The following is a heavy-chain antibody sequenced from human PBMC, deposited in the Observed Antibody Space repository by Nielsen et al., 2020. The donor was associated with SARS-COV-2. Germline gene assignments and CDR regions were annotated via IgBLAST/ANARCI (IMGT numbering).Heavy chain of an antibody. Sequence: ASVKVSCKASGYTFTSYYMHWVRQAPGQGLEWMGMINPSGSITRYAQKFQGRVTMTSDTSTSTVYVELSSLRSDDTAVYYCAREYSSSLPYHIHWGQGTLVTVSS. V-gene: IGHV1-46*01. J-gene: IGHJ4*02. CDR3: AREYSSSLPYHIH. CDR2: INPSGSIT. D-gene: IGHD6-6*01. CDR1: GYTFTSYY.